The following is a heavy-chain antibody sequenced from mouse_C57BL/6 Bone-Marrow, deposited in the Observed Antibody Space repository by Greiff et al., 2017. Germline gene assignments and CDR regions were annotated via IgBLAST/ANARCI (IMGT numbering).Heavy chain of an antibody. CDR2: IHPNSGST. J-gene: IGHJ2*01. Sequence: QVQLQQPGAELVKPGASVKLSCKASGYTFTSYWMHWVKQRPGQGLEWIGMIHPNSGSTNYNEKFKSKATLTVDKSSSTAYMQRSSLTSEDSAFYYCAKGITTVPYYFDYWGQGTTLTVSA. CDR3: AKGITTVPYYFDY. V-gene: IGHV1-64*01. D-gene: IGHD1-1*01. CDR1: GYTFTSYW.